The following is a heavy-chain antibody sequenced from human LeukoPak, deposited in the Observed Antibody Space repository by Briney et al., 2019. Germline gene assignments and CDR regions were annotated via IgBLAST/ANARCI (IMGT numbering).Heavy chain of an antibody. V-gene: IGHV3-33*01. J-gene: IGHJ4*02. CDR3: ARASGPFDY. D-gene: IGHD3-10*01. Sequence: PGRSLRLSCAASGFTFSIYGVHWVRQAPGKGLEWVAVIWNDGSNKYYADSVKGRFTISRDNSKNTLYLQMDSLRAEDTAVYSCARASGPFDYWGQGTLVTVSS. CDR2: IWNDGSNK. CDR1: GFTFSIYG.